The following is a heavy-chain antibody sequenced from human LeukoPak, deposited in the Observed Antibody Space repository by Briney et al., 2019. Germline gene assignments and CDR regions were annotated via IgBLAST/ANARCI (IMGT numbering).Heavy chain of an antibody. J-gene: IGHJ6*03. CDR2: ISSSGSTI. Sequence: GGSLRLSCAASGFTFSDYYMSWIRQAPGKGLEWVSYISSSGSTIYYADSVKGRFTISRDNAKNSLYLQMNSLRAEDTALYYCARATIEYSSGWPPPEGHYYMDVWGKGTTVTVSS. D-gene: IGHD6-19*01. CDR1: GFTFSDYY. V-gene: IGHV3-11*01. CDR3: ARATIEYSSGWPPPEGHYYMDV.